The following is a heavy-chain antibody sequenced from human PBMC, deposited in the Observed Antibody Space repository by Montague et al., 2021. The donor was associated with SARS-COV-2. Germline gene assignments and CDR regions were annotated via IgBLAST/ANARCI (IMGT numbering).Heavy chain of an antibody. CDR2: IKEDGSDK. V-gene: IGHV3-7*01. CDR3: ARLKYITSGGNWLDP. D-gene: IGHD2-2*01. J-gene: IGHJ5*02. CDR1: GFTFSSYW. Sequence: SLRLSCAASGFTFSSYWMTWVRQAPGKGLEWVANIKEDGSDKYYVDSVKGRFTISRVNAKNSLYLQMNSLRAEDTAMYYCARLKYITSGGNWLDPWGQGTLVTVSS.